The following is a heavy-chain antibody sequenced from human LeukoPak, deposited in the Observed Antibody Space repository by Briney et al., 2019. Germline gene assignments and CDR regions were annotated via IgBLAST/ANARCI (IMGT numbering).Heavy chain of an antibody. CDR3: ARDEGQWLVHSVSYYYGMDV. CDR1: GFTFSSYA. CDR2: ISYDGSNK. D-gene: IGHD6-19*01. J-gene: IGHJ6*02. Sequence: PGGSLRLSCAASGFTFSSYAMHWVRQAPGKGLAGVAVISYDGSNKYYADSVRGRFTISRDNSKNTLYLQMNSLRAEETGVYYCARDEGQWLVHSVSYYYGMDVWGQGTTVTVSS. V-gene: IGHV3-30-3*01.